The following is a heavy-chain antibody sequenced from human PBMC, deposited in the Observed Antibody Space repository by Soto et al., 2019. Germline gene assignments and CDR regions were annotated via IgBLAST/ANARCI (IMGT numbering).Heavy chain of an antibody. D-gene: IGHD1-26*01. CDR3: AKRGSGSQFDY. V-gene: IGHV3-23*01. CDR2: ISGSGGST. J-gene: IGHJ4*02. Sequence: EVQLLESGGCLVQPGGSLRLSCAASKFTFSSYAMSWVRQAPGKGLEWVSVISGSGGSTYYADSVKGRFTISRDNSKNTLYLQMSSLRDEDTAVYYCAKRGSGSQFDYWGQGTLVTVSS. CDR1: KFTFSSYA.